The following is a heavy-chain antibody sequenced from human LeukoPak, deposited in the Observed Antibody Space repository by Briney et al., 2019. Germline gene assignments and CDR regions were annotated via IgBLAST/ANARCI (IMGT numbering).Heavy chain of an antibody. J-gene: IGHJ4*02. CDR1: GFTFSSYS. CDR3: AKDSLRLRLGELSSYFDY. CDR2: ISWNSGSI. D-gene: IGHD3-16*02. Sequence: GGSLRLSCAASGFTFSSYSMNWVRQAPGKGLEWVSGISWNSGSIGYADSVKGRFTISRDNAKNSLYLQMNSLRAEDTALYYCAKDSLRLRLGELSSYFDYWGQGTLVTVSS. V-gene: IGHV3-9*01.